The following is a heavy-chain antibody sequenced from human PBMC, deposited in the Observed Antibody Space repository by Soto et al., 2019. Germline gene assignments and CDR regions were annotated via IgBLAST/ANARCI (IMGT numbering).Heavy chain of an antibody. D-gene: IGHD3-9*01. V-gene: IGHV3-11*03. CDR2: ISTNSRYT. CDR1: GFTLSDYY. J-gene: IGHJ5*02. CDR3: ARVYDILTSAWLDP. Sequence: GGSLRLSCAASGFTLSDYYMTWIRQAPGKGLEWISYISTNSRYTKYADSVKGRFTISRDDAKNSLYLQMNSLRVEDTAVYYCARVYDILTSAWLDPWGQGTLVTVSS.